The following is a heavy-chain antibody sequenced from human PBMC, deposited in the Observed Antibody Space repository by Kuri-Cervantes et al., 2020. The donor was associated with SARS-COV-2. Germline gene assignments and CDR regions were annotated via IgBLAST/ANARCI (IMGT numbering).Heavy chain of an antibody. D-gene: IGHD6-6*01. CDR2: ISSSGSTI. J-gene: IGHJ6*03. V-gene: IGHV3-11*04. CDR3: ARVFSSSSYYYYMDV. CDR1: GFTFSDYY. Sequence: GGSLRLSCAASGFTFSDYYMSWIRQAPGKGLEWVSYISSSGSTIYYADSVKGRFTISRDNAKNSLYLQMNSLRDEDTAVYYCARVFSSSSYYYYMDVWGKGTTVPSP.